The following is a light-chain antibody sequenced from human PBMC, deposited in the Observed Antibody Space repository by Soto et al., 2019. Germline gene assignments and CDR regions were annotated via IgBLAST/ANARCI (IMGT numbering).Light chain of an antibody. J-gene: IGKJ1*01. V-gene: IGKV3-15*01. CDR1: QSVNTN. Sequence: EIVMTQSPATLSVSPGERATLSCRASQSVNTNLAWYQQKPGQVPRVLIYGASTRATGIPARFSGSGSGTEFTLTISSLQSEDFAVYYCQQYNNWWTFGQGTKVEIK. CDR2: GAS. CDR3: QQYNNWWT.